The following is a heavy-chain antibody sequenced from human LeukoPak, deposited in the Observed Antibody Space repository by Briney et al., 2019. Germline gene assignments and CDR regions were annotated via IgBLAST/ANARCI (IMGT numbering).Heavy chain of an antibody. CDR1: GGTYGTFKNYA. J-gene: IGHJ4*02. CDR3: ARVAAREGHFDY. Sequence: SVKVSCKSSGGTYGTFKNYAINWVRQAPGQGPEWMGGIIPVSGTGNPAQKFQGRVTMTRDTSTSTVYMELSSLRSEDTAVYYCARVAAREGHFDYWGQGTLVTVSS. CDR2: IIPVSGTG. V-gene: IGHV1-69*05. D-gene: IGHD6-25*01.